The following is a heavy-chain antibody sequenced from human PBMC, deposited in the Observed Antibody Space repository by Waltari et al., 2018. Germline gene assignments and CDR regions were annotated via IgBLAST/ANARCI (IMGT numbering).Heavy chain of an antibody. CDR2: IFHTGNT. V-gene: IGHV4-31*03. CDR3: ARDGAAAAGLEY. Sequence: QVQLQESGTGLGKPSQTLALTCSLAGGSIISGGYYWSWVRQHPGKGLEWIGYIFHTGNTFYNPSLKSRVTISVDTSKNQFSLRLTSVTAADTAVYYCARDGAAAAGLEYWGPGKLVTVSS. D-gene: IGHD6-25*01. J-gene: IGHJ4*02. CDR1: GGSIISGGYY.